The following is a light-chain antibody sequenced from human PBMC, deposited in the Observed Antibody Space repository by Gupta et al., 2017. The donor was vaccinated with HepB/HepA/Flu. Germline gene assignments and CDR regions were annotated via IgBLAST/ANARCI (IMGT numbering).Light chain of an antibody. CDR2: ATS. J-gene: IGKJ4*01. CDR3: QQHLGLT. Sequence: DIQLIQSPSFLPAAVGKRVTSTGRASQGISTYLAGGQEQPRKAPKIMSYATSTLQTGVTSRFSGRGAGTEFTLTVDSPEGEDFETYGCQQHLGLTFGGGTRVEIK. V-gene: IGKV1-9*01. CDR1: QGISTY.